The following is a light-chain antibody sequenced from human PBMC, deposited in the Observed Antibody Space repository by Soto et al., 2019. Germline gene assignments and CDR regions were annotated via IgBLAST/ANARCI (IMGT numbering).Light chain of an antibody. V-gene: IGLV2-14*03. CDR2: DVT. Sequence: QSALTQPASVSGSPGQSITISCTGTSGEVGGYNYVSWYQQHPGKAPKLIIYDVTNRPSGVSNRFSGSKSGNTASLTISGLQAEDEADYYCSSYTSSSTYVFGTGTKLTVL. CDR1: SGEVGGYNY. J-gene: IGLJ1*01. CDR3: SSYTSSSTYV.